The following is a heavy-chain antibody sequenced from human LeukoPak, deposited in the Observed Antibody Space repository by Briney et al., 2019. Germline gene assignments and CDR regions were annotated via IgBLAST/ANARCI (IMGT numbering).Heavy chain of an antibody. CDR1: GDSINSLDL. CDR3: AGLVGRYSSGLYYYYFDY. Sequence: SGTLSLTCTVSGDSINSLDLWSWVRQPPGKGLEWIGEMYLSGTTHSNPSVKSRVTISIDKSKNQFFLNLSSVTAADAAVYYCAGLVGRYSSGLYYYYFDYWGQGTLVTVSS. V-gene: IGHV4-4*02. CDR2: MYLSGTT. J-gene: IGHJ4*02. D-gene: IGHD3-22*01.